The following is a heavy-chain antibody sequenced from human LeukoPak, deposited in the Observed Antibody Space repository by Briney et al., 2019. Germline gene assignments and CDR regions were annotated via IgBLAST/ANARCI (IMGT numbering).Heavy chain of an antibody. CDR2: IKQDGSEK. CDR1: GFTFSSSW. Sequence: GGSLRLSCATSGFTFSSSWMSWVRQAPGKGLEWVANIKQDGSEKYYVDSVKGRFTISRDNAKNSLYLQMNSLRAEDTAVYYCAKDVLMAGEGEYWGQGTLVTVSS. D-gene: IGHD6-19*01. J-gene: IGHJ4*02. CDR3: AKDVLMAGEGEY. V-gene: IGHV3-7*01.